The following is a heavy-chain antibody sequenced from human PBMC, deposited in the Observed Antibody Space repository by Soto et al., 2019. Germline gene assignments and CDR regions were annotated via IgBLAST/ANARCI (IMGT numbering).Heavy chain of an antibody. V-gene: IGHV3-21*01. D-gene: IGHD2-2*01. Sequence: GSLRLSCAASGFTFSSHSMNWVRQAPGKGLEWVSSISRSSSYIYYADSVKGRFTISRDNAKNSLYLQMNSLRAEDTAVYYCARGLYCSSTSCYVSSHYYGMDVWGQGT. CDR3: ARGLYCSSTSCYVSSHYYGMDV. CDR2: ISRSSSYI. J-gene: IGHJ6*02. CDR1: GFTFSSHS.